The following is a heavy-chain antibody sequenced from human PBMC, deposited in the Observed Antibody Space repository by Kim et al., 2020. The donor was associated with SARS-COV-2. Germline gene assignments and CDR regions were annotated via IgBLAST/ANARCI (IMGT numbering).Heavy chain of an antibody. CDR3: AKSGGTSGRNYFDY. D-gene: IGHD3-10*01. CDR2: INSGGGST. J-gene: IGHJ4*02. Sequence: GGSLRLSCAASGFTFSSYATGWVRQAPGKGLEWVSSINSGGGSTYYADSVKGRFTISRDNSKNTLYLQMSSLTGEDTAVYYCAKSGGTSGRNYFDYWGQGTLVTVSS. V-gene: IGHV3-23*01. CDR1: GFTFSSYA.